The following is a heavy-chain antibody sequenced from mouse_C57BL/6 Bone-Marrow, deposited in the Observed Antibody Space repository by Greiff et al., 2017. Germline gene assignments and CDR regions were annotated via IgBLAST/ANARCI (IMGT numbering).Heavy chain of an antibody. CDR2: IDPSDSYT. Sequence: QVQLQQPGAELVKPGASVKLSCKASGYTFTSYWMQWVKQRPGQGLEWIGEIDPSDSYTNYNQKFKGKATMPVDKSSSTAYMQLSSLTSEDSAVYYCARWGNYWGQGTTLTVSS. V-gene: IGHV1-50*01. CDR1: GYTFTSYW. CDR3: ARWGNY. J-gene: IGHJ2*01.